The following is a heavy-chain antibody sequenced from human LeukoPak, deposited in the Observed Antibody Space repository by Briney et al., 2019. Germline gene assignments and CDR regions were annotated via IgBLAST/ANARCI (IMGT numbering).Heavy chain of an antibody. CDR1: GGSISSSSYY. CDR3: ARLGYCSGGSCYDFDY. J-gene: IGHJ4*02. CDR2: ISYSGST. V-gene: IGHV4-39*01. D-gene: IGHD2-15*01. Sequence: SETLSLTCTVSGGSISSSSYYWGWIRQPPGKGLEWIGSISYSGSTYYNPSLKSRVTISVDTFKNQFSLKLSSVTAADTAVYYCARLGYCSGGSCYDFDYWGQGTLVTVSS.